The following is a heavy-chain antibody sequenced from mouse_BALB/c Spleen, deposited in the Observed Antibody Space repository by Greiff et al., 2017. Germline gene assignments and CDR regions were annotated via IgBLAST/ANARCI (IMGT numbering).Heavy chain of an antibody. CDR1: GFSLTGYG. CDR2: IWGDGST. V-gene: IGHV2-6-7*01. J-gene: IGHJ2*01. CDR3: ARGGDDGYYYYFDY. D-gene: IGHD2-3*01. Sequence: VQVVESGPGLVAPSQSLSITCTVSGFSLTGYGVNWVRQPPGKGLEWLGMIWGDGSTDYNSALKSRLSISKDNSKSQVFLKMNSLQTDDTARYYCARGGDDGYYYYFDYWGQGTTLTVSS.